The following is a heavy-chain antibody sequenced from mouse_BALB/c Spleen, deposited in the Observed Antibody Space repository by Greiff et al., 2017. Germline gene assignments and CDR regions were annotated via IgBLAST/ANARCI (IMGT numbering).Heavy chain of an antibody. CDR2: ISIGGSYT. J-gene: IGHJ4*01. CDR3: ARDQGGTSSYAMDY. CDR1: GFTFSSYA. D-gene: IGHD3-1*01. V-gene: IGHV5-9-4*01. Sequence: EVQLVESGGGLVKPGGSLKLSCAASGFTFSSYAMSWVRQSPGKRLEWVGEISIGGSYTYYPDTLTGRYTISRDNATSTLYLEMSSLRSEDTAMYYCARDQGGTSSYAMDYWGQGTSVTVSS.